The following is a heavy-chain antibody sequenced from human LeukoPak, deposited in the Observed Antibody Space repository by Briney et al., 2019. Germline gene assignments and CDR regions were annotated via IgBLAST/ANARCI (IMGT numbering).Heavy chain of an antibody. Sequence: SETLSLTCAVYGGSFSGYHWSWIRQPPGKGLEWIGEINHSGSTNYNPSLKSRVTISVDTSKNQFSLKLSSVTAADTAVYYCARLKYYYDSSGYYGTPYYYYYYGMDVWGQGTTVTVSS. D-gene: IGHD3-22*01. J-gene: IGHJ6*02. V-gene: IGHV4-34*01. CDR2: INHSGST. CDR3: ARLKYYYDSSGYYGTPYYYYYYGMDV. CDR1: GGSFSGYH.